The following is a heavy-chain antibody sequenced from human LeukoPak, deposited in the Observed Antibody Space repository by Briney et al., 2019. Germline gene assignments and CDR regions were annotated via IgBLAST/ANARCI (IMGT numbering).Heavy chain of an antibody. V-gene: IGHV1-24*01. CDR3: ATAPLAIYSSSPGDAFDI. CDR1: EYTLTELS. CDR2: FDPEDGET. Sequence: ASVKVSCKVSEYTLTELSMHWVRQAPGKGLEWMGGFDPEDGETIYAQKFQGRVTMTEDTSTDTAYMELSSLRSEDTAVYYCATAPLAIYSSSPGDAFDIWGQGTMVTVSS. D-gene: IGHD6-6*01. J-gene: IGHJ3*02.